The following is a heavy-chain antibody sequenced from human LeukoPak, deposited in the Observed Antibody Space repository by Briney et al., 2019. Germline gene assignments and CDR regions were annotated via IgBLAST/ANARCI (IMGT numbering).Heavy chain of an antibody. CDR3: ARGLASGYPPIPFDY. D-gene: IGHD3-3*01. Sequence: TSETLSLTCAVYGGSFSGYYWTWIRQPPGKGLEWIGEIIDTGSTKYNSSLKSRVTISVDTSKNQFSLSLDSVTAADTAVYYCARGLASGYPPIPFDYWGQGTLVTVSS. V-gene: IGHV4-34*12. J-gene: IGHJ4*02. CDR1: GGSFSGYY. CDR2: IIDTGST.